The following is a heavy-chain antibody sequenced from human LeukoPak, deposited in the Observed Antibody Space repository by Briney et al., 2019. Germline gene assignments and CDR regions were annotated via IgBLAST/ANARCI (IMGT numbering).Heavy chain of an antibody. CDR1: GGSISSSSDC. D-gene: IGHD6-13*01. V-gene: IGHV4-39*01. CDR2: IHYSGST. Sequence: SETLSLTCTVSGGSISSSSDCWGWIRQPPGKGLEWIGSIHYSGSTYHTPSLKSRVTISADTSENQFSLKLTSVTAADTAVYYCARFYSSTWTSYFDYWGQGTLVTVSS. J-gene: IGHJ4*02. CDR3: ARFYSSTWTSYFDY.